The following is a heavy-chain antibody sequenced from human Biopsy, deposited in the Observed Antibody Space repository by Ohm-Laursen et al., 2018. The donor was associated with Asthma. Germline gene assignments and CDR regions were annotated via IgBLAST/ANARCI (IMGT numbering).Heavy chain of an antibody. CDR2: ISVYNGNT. CDR1: GYTFNSAG. Sequence: ASVKVSCKTSGYTFNSAGITWVRQAPGQGLEWMGWISVYNGNTKVAQKLQDRVTMITDTSTSTAYMELRSLRSDDTAVYFCARAVDYSHYYGIDVWGQGTAVTVS. D-gene: IGHD3-10*01. V-gene: IGHV1-18*01. CDR3: ARAVDYSHYYGIDV. J-gene: IGHJ6*02.